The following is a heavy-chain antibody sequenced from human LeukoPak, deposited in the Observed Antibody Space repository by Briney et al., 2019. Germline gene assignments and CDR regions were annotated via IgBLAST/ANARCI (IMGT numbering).Heavy chain of an antibody. CDR2: MYLGGTT. CDR1: GGSISSLNL. CDR3: ARGGLTFGGS. J-gene: IGHJ4*02. D-gene: IGHD1-14*01. Sequence: PSGTLSLTCIVSGGSISSLNLWSWLRQPPGKGLEWIGEMYLGGTTNFNPSLKSRVTILIDKSKNQLSLQLTSVTAADTAVYYCARGGLTFGGSWGQGTLVTVSS. V-gene: IGHV4-4*02.